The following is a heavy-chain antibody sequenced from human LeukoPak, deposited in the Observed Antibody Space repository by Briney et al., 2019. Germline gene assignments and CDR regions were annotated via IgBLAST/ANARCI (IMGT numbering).Heavy chain of an antibody. CDR1: GGSVSGYY. Sequence: SETLSLTCVVSGGSVSGYYWGWIRQPPGRGLEWIGHIYTSGSTNYNPSFKSRVTMSVDTSRNQFSLKLSSVTAADTAVYYCARVAVDVTLYNYYGMDVWGQGTTVTVSS. D-gene: IGHD5-12*01. V-gene: IGHV4-59*10. CDR2: IYTSGST. CDR3: ARVAVDVTLYNYYGMDV. J-gene: IGHJ6*02.